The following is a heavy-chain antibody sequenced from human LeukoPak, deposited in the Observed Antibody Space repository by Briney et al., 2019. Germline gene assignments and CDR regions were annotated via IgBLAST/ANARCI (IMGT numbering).Heavy chain of an antibody. V-gene: IGHV1-2*02. D-gene: IGHD3-22*01. J-gene: IGHJ4*02. Sequence: ASVKVSCKASGYTFTGYYMHWVRQAPGQGLEWMGWINPNSGGTNYAQKFQGRVTMTRDTSISTAYIELSRLRSDDTAVYYCARDPTYYDSSGFQNDYWGQGTLVTVSS. CDR2: INPNSGGT. CDR1: GYTFTGYY. CDR3: ARDPTYYDSSGFQNDY.